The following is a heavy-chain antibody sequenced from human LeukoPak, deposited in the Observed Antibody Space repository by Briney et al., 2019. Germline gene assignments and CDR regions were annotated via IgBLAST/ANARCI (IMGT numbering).Heavy chain of an antibody. CDR1: GGSISSADYY. CDR3: AREGYCSGGRCYRFENFDS. CDR2: IYYSGST. J-gene: IGHJ4*02. D-gene: IGHD2-15*01. Sequence: SETLSLTCTASGGSISSADYYWSWIRQPPGKGLEWIGYIYYSGSTYYNPSLKSRVTISVDTSKNLFSLKLTSVTAADTAVYYCAREGYCSGGRCYRFENFDSWGQGTLVTVSS. V-gene: IGHV4-30-4*01.